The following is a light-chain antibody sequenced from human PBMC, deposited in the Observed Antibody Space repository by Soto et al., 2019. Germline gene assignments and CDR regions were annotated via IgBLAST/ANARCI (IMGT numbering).Light chain of an antibody. V-gene: IGKV3-20*01. CDR2: GAF. J-gene: IGKJ3*01. CDR3: QQYGDSPAT. Sequence: EIVLTQSPGTLSLSPGERVTLSCRASQSVSSSYLAWYQQKPGQAPRLLIYGAFNRATGIPDRFSGSGSGTALTLTFSRLEPEDFAVYYCQQYGDSPATFGPGTKVDIK. CDR1: QSVSSSY.